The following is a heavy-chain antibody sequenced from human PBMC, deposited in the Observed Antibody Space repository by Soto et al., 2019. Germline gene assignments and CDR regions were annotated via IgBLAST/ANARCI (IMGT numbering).Heavy chain of an antibody. CDR1: GYTFTGYY. CDR3: ARDRSGGPGLDFDY. V-gene: IGHV1-2*02. CDR2: LNPNSGGT. Sequence: GASVKVSCKASGYTFTGYYMHWVRQAPGQGLEWMGWLNPNSGGTNYAQKFQGRVTMTRDTSISTAHMELSRLRSDDTAVYYCARDRSGGPGLDFDYWGQGSLVTVSS. D-gene: IGHD3-16*01. J-gene: IGHJ4*02.